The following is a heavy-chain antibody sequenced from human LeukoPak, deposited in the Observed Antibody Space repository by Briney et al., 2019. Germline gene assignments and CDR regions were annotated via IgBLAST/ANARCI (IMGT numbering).Heavy chain of an antibody. CDR2: NYHSGST. CDR1: GYSISSGYY. J-gene: IGHJ4*02. CDR3: ATLVYCSSTSCYQGY. Sequence: SETLSLTCAVSGYSISSGYYWGWIRQPPGKGLEWIGSNYHSGSTYYNPSLKSRVTISVDTSKKQFSLKLSSVTAADTAVYYCATLVYCSSTSCYQGYWGQGTLVTVSS. V-gene: IGHV4-38-2*01. D-gene: IGHD2-2*01.